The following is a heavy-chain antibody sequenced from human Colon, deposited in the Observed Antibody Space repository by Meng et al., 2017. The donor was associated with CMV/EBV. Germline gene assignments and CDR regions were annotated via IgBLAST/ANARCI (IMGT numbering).Heavy chain of an antibody. J-gene: IGHJ5*02. V-gene: IGHV4-30-4*08. CDR3: ARGGDSRGGAWFDT. Sequence: LRLSCTVSGDSINSGSYYWTWIRQPPGKGLEWIGYIYYSGRPYYDPSLRSRLLISLDSSKNQFSLKLTSVTAADTAVYYCARGGDSRGGAWFDTWGQGTLVTVSS. D-gene: IGHD3-22*01. CDR2: IYYSGRP. CDR1: GDSINSGSYY.